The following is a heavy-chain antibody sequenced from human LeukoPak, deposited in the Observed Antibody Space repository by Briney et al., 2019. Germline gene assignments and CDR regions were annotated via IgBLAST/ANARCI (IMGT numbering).Heavy chain of an antibody. V-gene: IGHV3-30*04. CDR1: GFTFSSYA. CDR3: ARDEGFALVQMVRGGLVY. CDR2: ISYDGSNK. J-gene: IGHJ4*02. Sequence: QPGGFLRLSCAASGFTFSSYAMHWVRQAPGKGLEWVAVISYDGSNKYYADSVKGRFTISSDNSKNTLYLQMNSLRAEDTAVYYCARDEGFALVQMVRGGLVYWGQGTLVTVSS. D-gene: IGHD3-10*01.